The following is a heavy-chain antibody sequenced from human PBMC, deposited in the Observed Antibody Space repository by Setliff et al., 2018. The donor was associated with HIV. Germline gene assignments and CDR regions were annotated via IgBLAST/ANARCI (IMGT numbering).Heavy chain of an antibody. Sequence: PGGSLRLSCAASGFSFASHSMNWVRQAPGEGPEWVSSITTGSSFKYHADSLKGRFTISRDDAENSLYLQMNSLGPEDTAVYYCAIGGFDYWGQGTLVTVSS. D-gene: IGHD2-15*01. CDR2: ITTGSSFK. V-gene: IGHV3-21*01. CDR1: GFSFASHS. J-gene: IGHJ4*02. CDR3: AIGGFDY.